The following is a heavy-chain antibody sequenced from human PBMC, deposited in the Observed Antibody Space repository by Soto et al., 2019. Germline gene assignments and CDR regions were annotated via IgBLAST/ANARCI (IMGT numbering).Heavy chain of an antibody. Sequence: PGGSLRLSCAASGFTFSSYGMHWVRQAPGKGLEWVAVISYDGSNKYYADSVKGRFTISRDNSKNTLYLQMNSLRAEDTAVYYCAKDSGYYDSSGYYKNNWFDPWGQGNLV. CDR2: ISYDGSNK. D-gene: IGHD3-22*01. CDR1: GFTFSSYG. J-gene: IGHJ5*02. CDR3: AKDSGYYDSSGYYKNNWFDP. V-gene: IGHV3-30*18.